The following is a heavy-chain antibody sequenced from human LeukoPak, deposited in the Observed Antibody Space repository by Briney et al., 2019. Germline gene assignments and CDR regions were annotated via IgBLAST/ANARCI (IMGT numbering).Heavy chain of an antibody. V-gene: IGHV1-2*02. J-gene: IGHJ5*02. D-gene: IGHD2-2*01. Sequence: ASVKLSCTASGYTFTGYYIHWVREAPGQGLEWMGWITPNSGGTNYAQKFQGRVTMTRDTSISTANMELSRLRSDDTAVYYCAGTYCSSTSCSLGWFDPWGQGTLVTVSS. CDR2: ITPNSGGT. CDR3: AGTYCSSTSCSLGWFDP. CDR1: GYTFTGYY.